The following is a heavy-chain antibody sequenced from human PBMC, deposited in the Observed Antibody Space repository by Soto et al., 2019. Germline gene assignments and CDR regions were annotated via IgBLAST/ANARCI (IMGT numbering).Heavy chain of an antibody. CDR2: ISAYNGNT. Sequence: ASVKVSCKASGYTFTSYGISWVRQAPGQGLEWMGWISAYNGNTNYAQKLQGRVTMTTDTSTSTAYMELRSLRSDDTAVYYCARLNYYYYYGMDVWGQGTTVTVSS. V-gene: IGHV1-18*01. CDR1: GYTFTSYG. J-gene: IGHJ6*02. CDR3: ARLNYYYYYGMDV.